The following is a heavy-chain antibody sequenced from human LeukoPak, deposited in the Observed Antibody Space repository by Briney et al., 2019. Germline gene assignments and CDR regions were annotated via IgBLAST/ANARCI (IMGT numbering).Heavy chain of an antibody. CDR3: AGVWFGELGPIDY. J-gene: IGHJ4*02. Sequence: PGGSLRLSCAGSGFTFNNYAMSWVRQAPGKGLEWVSVIYSGGSTYYADSVKGRFTISRDNSKNTLYLQMNSLRAEDTAVYYCAGVWFGELGPIDYWGQGTLVTVSS. CDR1: GFTFNNYA. D-gene: IGHD3-10*01. CDR2: IYSGGST. V-gene: IGHV3-66*01.